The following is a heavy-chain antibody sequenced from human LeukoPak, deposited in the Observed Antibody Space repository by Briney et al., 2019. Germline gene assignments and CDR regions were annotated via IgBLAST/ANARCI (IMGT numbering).Heavy chain of an antibody. CDR1: GFTVSSNY. CDR2: IYSGGST. CDR3: ARTTADSRYSSGWYGVDY. Sequence: PGVSLRLSCAASGFTVSSNYMSWVRQAPGKGLEWVSVIYSGGSTSYADSVKGRFTISRDNSKNTLYLQMNSLRAEDTAVYYCARTTADSRYSSGWYGVDYWGQGTLVTVSS. J-gene: IGHJ4*02. D-gene: IGHD6-19*01. V-gene: IGHV3-53*01.